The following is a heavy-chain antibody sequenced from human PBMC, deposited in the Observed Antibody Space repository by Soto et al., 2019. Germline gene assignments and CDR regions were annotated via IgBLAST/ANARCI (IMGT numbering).Heavy chain of an antibody. J-gene: IGHJ6*02. CDR3: ARAAAAERYYYGLDV. CDR1: GYIFSRYG. Sequence: QVQLVQSGPEVRKPGASVKVSCKASGYIFSRYGISWVRQAPGQGLEWMAWISGYNGNTKFGERVQGRVNVTTDTSTSTAYMELRSLRSDDTAVYYCARAAAAERYYYGLDVWGQWTTVIVSS. CDR2: ISGYNGNT. V-gene: IGHV1-18*04. D-gene: IGHD6-13*01.